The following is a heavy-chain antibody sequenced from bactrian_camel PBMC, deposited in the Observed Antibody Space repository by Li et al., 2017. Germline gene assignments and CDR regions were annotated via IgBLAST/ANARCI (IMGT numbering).Heavy chain of an antibody. J-gene: IGHJ6*01. D-gene: IGHD5*01. CDR1: GSTASRTC. V-gene: IGHV3S53*01. CDR3: EAAVCYVPPDGFWFRPVNS. Sequence: QVQLVESGGGSVQAGGSLRLSCAASGSTASRTCMAWYRQAPGKEREGVAGIDRDGETTYAESVKGRFIISRDDAKTTLYLQMNNLKPEDTAKYYCEAAVCYVPPDGFWFRPVNSWAQGTQVTVS. CDR2: IDRDGET.